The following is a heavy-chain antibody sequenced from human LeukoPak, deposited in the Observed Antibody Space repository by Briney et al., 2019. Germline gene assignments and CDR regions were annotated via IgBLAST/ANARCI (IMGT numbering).Heavy chain of an antibody. CDR2: INPNSGGT. V-gene: IGHV1-2*02. CDR3: ARGGNPTIVGATNFDY. CDR1: GYTFTGYY. J-gene: IGHJ4*02. Sequence: ASVKVSCKASGYTFTGYYMHWVRQAPGQGLEWMGWINPNSGGTNYAQKFQGRVTMTRDTSTSTVYMELSSLRSEDTAVYYCARGGNPTIVGATNFDYWGQGTLVTVSS. D-gene: IGHD1-26*01.